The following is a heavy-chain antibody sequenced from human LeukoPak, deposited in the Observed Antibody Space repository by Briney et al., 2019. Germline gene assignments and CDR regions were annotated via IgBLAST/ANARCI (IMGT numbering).Heavy chain of an antibody. V-gene: IGHV3-7*01. J-gene: IGHJ4*02. D-gene: IGHD6-19*01. CDR2: TNQDGSRK. CDR3: ARDSGWTFDS. Sequence: GGSLRLSCAASGFTFSGYWMSWVRRAPGKGLEWVANTNQDGSRKKYVDSVRGRFTVSRDNAKNSVYLQMNSLGVEDTAIYYCARDSGWTFDSWGQGTLVTVSS. CDR1: GFTFSGYW.